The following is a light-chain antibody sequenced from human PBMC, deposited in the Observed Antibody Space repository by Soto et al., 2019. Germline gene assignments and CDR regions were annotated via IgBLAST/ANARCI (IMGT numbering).Light chain of an antibody. J-gene: IGKJ1*01. CDR2: AAS. V-gene: IGKV1-39*01. CDR1: QSISSY. CDR3: QQSHGT. Sequence: DIQMTQSPSSLSASVGDRVTITCRASQSISSYLNWYQQKPGKAPKLLIYAASSLQSGVPSRFSGSGSGTDFTITISSLQPEDFATYYCQQSHGTFGQGTKVEIK.